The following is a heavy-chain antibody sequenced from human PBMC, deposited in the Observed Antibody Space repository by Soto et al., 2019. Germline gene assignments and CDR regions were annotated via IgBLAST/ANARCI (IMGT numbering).Heavy chain of an antibody. J-gene: IGHJ5*02. CDR3: ARMESFGSLNWFDP. CDR2: MNPGSGDT. CDR1: GYTFTDND. V-gene: IGHV1-8*01. Sequence: ASVKVSCKASGYTFTDNDVTWVRQATGQGLEWMGWMNPGSGDTGYAQKFQGRVTMTRDISIATAYMGLTGLTSEDTAIYYCARMESFGSLNWFDPWGQGTLVTVSS. D-gene: IGHD5-18*01.